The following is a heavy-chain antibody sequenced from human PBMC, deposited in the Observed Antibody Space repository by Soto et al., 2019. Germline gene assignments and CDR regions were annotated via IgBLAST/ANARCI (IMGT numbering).Heavy chain of an antibody. CDR1: GFSLSTSGVG. V-gene: IGHV2-5*02. J-gene: IGHJ4*02. Sequence: SGPTLVNPTQTLTLTCTFSGFSLSTSGVGVGWIRQPPGKALEWLALIYWDDDKRYSPSLKSRLTITKDTSKNQVVLTMTNMDPVDTATYYCALRRGGYSYGYDFDHWGQGTLVTVSS. CDR2: IYWDDDK. CDR3: ALRRGGYSYGYDFDH. D-gene: IGHD5-18*01.